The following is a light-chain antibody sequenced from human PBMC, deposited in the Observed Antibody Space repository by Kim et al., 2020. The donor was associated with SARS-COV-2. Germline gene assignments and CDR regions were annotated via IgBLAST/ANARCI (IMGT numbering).Light chain of an antibody. V-gene: IGKV3-20*01. J-gene: IGKJ1*01. Sequence: SPGERATLSCRASQSISGSYLAWYQQKPGQAPRLLIYGASSRATGIPDRFSGSGSGTDFTLTISRLEPEDFAVYYCKCCGTSAWTFGQGTKVDIK. CDR2: GAS. CDR1: QSISGSY. CDR3: KCCGTSAWT.